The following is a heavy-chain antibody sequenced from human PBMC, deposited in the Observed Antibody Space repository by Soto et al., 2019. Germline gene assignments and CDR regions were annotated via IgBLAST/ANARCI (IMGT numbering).Heavy chain of an antibody. Sequence: VEALQISGTGSGYSFTSYWIGSERQMLGKGLEWMGIIYPGDSDTRYSPSFQGPVPISADKSISTAYLQWSSLKASDTAMYYCARHYPIKSIVVVPAAMDVWGQGTTVTVS. CDR2: IYPGDSDT. CDR1: GYSFTSYW. V-gene: IGHV5-51*01. D-gene: IGHD2-2*01. CDR3: ARHYPIKSIVVVPAAMDV. J-gene: IGHJ6*02.